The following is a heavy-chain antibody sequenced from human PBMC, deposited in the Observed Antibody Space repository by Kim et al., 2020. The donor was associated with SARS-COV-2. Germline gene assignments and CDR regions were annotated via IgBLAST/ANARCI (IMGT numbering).Heavy chain of an antibody. J-gene: IGHJ3*02. V-gene: IGHV5-51*01. CDR3: ARPYCSGTVCYAVDI. CDR1: GNNSPNYW. D-gene: IGHD2-15*01. Sequence: GESLKISCKASGNNSPNYWIGWVRQMPGKGLEWMGIIYLGDSDTRYSPSFQGQVTISADKSISTAYLQWTSLRASDTAMYYCARPYCSGTVCYAVDIWGQGTMVTVSS. CDR2: IYLGDSDT.